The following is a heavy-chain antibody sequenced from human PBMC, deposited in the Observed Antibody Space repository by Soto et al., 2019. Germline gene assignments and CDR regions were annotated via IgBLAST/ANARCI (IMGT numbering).Heavy chain of an antibody. D-gene: IGHD3-10*02. Sequence: QVWLVESGGGVVQPGGSLRLSCAASGFDFYNYSMHWVRQAPGKGLEWVAIMSMDGTQKYYTDSVKGRFTISRDNSKSMFFLQMSSLRPEDTAVYFCARDRVPYVYFYYGMDVWGQGTTVTVSS. V-gene: IGHV3-30-3*01. CDR2: MSMDGTQK. J-gene: IGHJ6*02. CDR3: ARDRVPYVYFYYGMDV. CDR1: GFDFYNYS.